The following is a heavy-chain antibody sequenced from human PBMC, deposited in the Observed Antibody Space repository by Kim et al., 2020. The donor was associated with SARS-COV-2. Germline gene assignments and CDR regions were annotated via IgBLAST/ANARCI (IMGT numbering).Heavy chain of an antibody. J-gene: IGHJ6*02. V-gene: IGHV3-30*02. CDR3: AKQLWDYYYGMDV. D-gene: IGHD3-16*01. CDR2: ISKDGNNK. CDR1: GFTFSNYG. Sequence: GGSLRLSCAASGFTFSNYGMHWVRQAPGKGLEGVAFISKDGNNKYYADSVEGRVTMSRDNSKNTLFLQLSSLRAEDTAVYYCAKQLWDYYYGMDVWGQGT.